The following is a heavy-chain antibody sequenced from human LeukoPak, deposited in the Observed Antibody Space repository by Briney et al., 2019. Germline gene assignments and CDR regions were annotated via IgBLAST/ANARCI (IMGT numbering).Heavy chain of an antibody. CDR1: GFTFSSYA. CDR3: AKRIQSAMATGY. V-gene: IGHV3-23*01. J-gene: IGHJ4*02. D-gene: IGHD5-18*01. Sequence: GGSLRLSCAASGFTFSSYAMSWVRQAPGRGLEWVSAISGSGGGTYYADSVKGRFTISRDNSKNTLYLQMNSLRAEDTAVYYCAKRIQSAMATGYWGQGTLVTVSS. CDR2: ISGSGGGT.